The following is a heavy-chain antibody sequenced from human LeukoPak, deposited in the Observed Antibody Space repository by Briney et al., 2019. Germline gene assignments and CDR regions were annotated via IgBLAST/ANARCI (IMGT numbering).Heavy chain of an antibody. Sequence: GASVKVSCKASGYTFTGYYMHWVRQAPGQGLEWMGRINPNSGGTNYAQKFQGGVTMTRDTSISTAYMELSRLRSDDTAVYYCARGRRSGGSCYSDYWGQGTLVTVSS. D-gene: IGHD2-15*01. CDR3: ARGRRSGGSCYSDY. CDR1: GYTFTGYY. CDR2: INPNSGGT. V-gene: IGHV1-2*06. J-gene: IGHJ4*02.